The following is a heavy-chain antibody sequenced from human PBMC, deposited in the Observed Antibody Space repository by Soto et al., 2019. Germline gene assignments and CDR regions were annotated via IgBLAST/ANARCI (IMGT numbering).Heavy chain of an antibody. V-gene: IGHV3-30-3*01. CDR3: ASQSMDV. CDR2: ISYDGSNK. J-gene: IGHJ6*02. CDR1: GFTFSSYA. Sequence: QVQLVESGGGVVQPGRSLRLSCAASGFTFSSYAMHWVHQAPGKGLEWVAVISYDGSNKYYADSVKGRFTISRDNSKNTLYLQMNSLRAEDTAVYYCASQSMDVWGQGTTVTVSS.